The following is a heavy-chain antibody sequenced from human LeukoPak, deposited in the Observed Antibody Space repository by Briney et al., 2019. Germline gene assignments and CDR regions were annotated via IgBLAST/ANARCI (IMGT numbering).Heavy chain of an antibody. V-gene: IGHV3-72*01. CDR1: GFTFSDHY. Sequence: QAGGSLRLSCAASGFTFSDHYMDWVRQAPGKGLEWVGRTRNKANSYTTEYAASVKGRFTFSRDDSKNSLFLQMNSLKTEDTAVYYCARGLSSSGYYSDAFDIWGQGTMVTVSS. J-gene: IGHJ3*02. CDR3: ARGLSSSGYYSDAFDI. CDR2: TRNKANSYTT. D-gene: IGHD3-22*01.